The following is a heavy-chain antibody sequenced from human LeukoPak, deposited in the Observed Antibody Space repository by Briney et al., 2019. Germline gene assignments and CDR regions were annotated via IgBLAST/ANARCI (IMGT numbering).Heavy chain of an antibody. CDR1: GGSISSDY. CDR2: IYISGST. Sequence: SETLSLTCTVSGGSISGGSISSDYWSWIRQPAGKGLEWIGRIYISGSTNSNPSLKSRVSMSVDTSKNQFSLKLTSVTAADTAVYYCARAPRITMIVVVIGHDAFDIWGQGTMVTVSS. J-gene: IGHJ3*02. CDR3: ARAPRITMIVVVIGHDAFDI. D-gene: IGHD3-22*01. V-gene: IGHV4-4*07.